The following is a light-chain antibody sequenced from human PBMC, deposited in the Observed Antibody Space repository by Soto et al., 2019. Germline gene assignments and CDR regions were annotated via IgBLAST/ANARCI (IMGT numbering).Light chain of an antibody. CDR3: QQLNSYPIT. Sequence: IQLTQSPSSLSASAGDRVTIACRASQGISGDLAWYQQEPGKAPKLLIYAASTLQSGVPSRFSGSGSGTDFTLTINSLQPEDFVTYYCQQLNSYPITFGQGTRLEIK. V-gene: IGKV1-9*01. CDR2: AAS. J-gene: IGKJ5*01. CDR1: QGISGD.